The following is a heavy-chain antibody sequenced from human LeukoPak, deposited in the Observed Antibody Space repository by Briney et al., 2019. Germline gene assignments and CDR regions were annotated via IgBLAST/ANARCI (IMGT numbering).Heavy chain of an antibody. J-gene: IGHJ4*02. CDR1: GYTFASYG. Sequence: ASVRVSCKASGYTFASYGISWVRQDPGQGIEWMGWISAYNDNTNYAQKLQGRVTMTTDTSTSTAYMELRSLRSDDTAVYYCARVHYDILTGYSYFDYWGQGTLVTVSS. CDR2: ISAYNDNT. CDR3: ARVHYDILTGYSYFDY. V-gene: IGHV1-18*01. D-gene: IGHD3-9*01.